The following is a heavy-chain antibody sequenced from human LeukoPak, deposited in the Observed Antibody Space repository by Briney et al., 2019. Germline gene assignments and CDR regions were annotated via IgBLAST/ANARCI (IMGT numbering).Heavy chain of an antibody. CDR1: GFTFSWYA. CDR2: ISGSGGGT. Sequence: PGGSLRLFCSASGFTFSWYAMRWVRQAPAKGLDWVAAISGSGGGTYYADSVKGRFTISRDNSKNTVYLKKNSLRAEDTAVYYCAKEVEQQQAKYWGQGTLVTVSS. J-gene: IGHJ4*02. V-gene: IGHV3-23*01. D-gene: IGHD6-13*01. CDR3: AKEVEQQQAKY.